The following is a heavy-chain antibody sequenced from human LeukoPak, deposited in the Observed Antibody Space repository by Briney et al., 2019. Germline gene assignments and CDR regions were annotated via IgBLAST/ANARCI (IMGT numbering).Heavy chain of an antibody. CDR1: GGSIRSSTYY. V-gene: IGHV4-39*01. Sequence: SETLSLTCTVSGGSIRSSTYYWGWIRQPPGKGPERIGSIYYSGSTYCNPPPKSRVTISVDTSKNQFSLRLSSVTAADTAVYYCARGDCSGGSSYLFDYWGQGALVTVSS. CDR3: ARGDCSGGSSYLFDY. J-gene: IGHJ4*02. CDR2: IYYSGST. D-gene: IGHD2-15*01.